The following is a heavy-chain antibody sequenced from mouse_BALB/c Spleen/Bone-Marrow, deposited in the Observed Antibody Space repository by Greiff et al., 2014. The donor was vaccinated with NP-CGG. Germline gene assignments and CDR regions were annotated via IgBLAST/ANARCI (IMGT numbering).Heavy chain of an antibody. CDR2: IWAGGST. V-gene: IGHV2-9*02. D-gene: IGHD1-1*02. CDR3: ARDGGVYFDY. Sequence: VHLVESGPGLVAPSQSLSITCTVSGFSLTSYGVHWVRQPPGKGLEWLGVIWAGGSTNYNSALMSRLSISKDNSKSQVFLKMNSPQTDDTAMYYCARDGGVYFDYWGQGTTLTVSS. CDR1: GFSLTSYG. J-gene: IGHJ2*01.